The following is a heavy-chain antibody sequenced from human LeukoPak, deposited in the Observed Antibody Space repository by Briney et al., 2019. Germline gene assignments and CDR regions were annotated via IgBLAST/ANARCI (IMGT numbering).Heavy chain of an antibody. CDR3: ARSSPGEFGAYYYYGMDV. D-gene: IGHD3-16*01. V-gene: IGHV3-30-3*01. Sequence: GGSLRLSCAASGFTFSSYAMSWVRQAPGKGLEWVAVISYDGSNKYYADSVKGRFTISRDNSKNTLYLQMNSLRAEDTAVYYCARSSPGEFGAYYYYGMDVWGQGTTVTVSS. CDR2: ISYDGSNK. J-gene: IGHJ6*02. CDR1: GFTFSSYA.